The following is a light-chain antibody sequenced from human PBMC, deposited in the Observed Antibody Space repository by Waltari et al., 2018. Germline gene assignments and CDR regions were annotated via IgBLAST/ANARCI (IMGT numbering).Light chain of an antibody. J-gene: IGKJ2*02. V-gene: IGKV4-1*01. CDR3: QQYYSTPPWT. CDR1: QIVLYSSNNKNY. CDR2: WAS. Sequence: DIVMTQSPDSLAVSLGERATINCKSSQIVLYSSNNKNYLDWYQQKPVQPPKLLIYWASTRESGVPVRFSGSGSGTDFTLTISSLQAEDVAVYYCQQYYSTPPWTFGQGTKLEIK.